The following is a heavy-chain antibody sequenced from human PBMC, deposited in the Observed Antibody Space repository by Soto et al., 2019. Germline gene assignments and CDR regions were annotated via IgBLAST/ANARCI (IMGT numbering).Heavy chain of an antibody. Sequence: GGSLRLSCAASGFTFSSYGMHWVRQAPGKGLEWVSVICDGGGSTYYADSVKGRFTISRDNSKNTLYLQMNSLRAEDTAVYYCAKVCGIESACMDVWGQGTTVTVSS. CDR1: GFTFSSYG. CDR3: AKVCGIESACMDV. D-gene: IGHD2-15*01. V-gene: IGHV3-23*01. J-gene: IGHJ6*02. CDR2: ICDGGGST.